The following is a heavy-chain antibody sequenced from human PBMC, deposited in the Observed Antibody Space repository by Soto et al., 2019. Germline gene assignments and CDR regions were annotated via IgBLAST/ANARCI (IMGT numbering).Heavy chain of an antibody. J-gene: IGHJ6*02. D-gene: IGHD6-6*01. CDR3: ARAQYSSSSTNAYYYYGMDV. V-gene: IGHV6-1*01. CDR1: GDSVSSNSAA. CDR2: TYYRSKWYN. Sequence: QSPTLSLTCAISGDSVSSNSAAWNWIRQSPSRGLEWLGRTYYRSKWYNDYAVSVKSRITINPDTSKNQFSLQLNSVTPEDTAVYYCARAQYSSSSTNAYYYYGMDVWGQGTTVTVSS.